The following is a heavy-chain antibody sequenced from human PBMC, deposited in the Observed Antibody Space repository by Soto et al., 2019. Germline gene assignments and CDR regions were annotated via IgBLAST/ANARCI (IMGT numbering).Heavy chain of an antibody. CDR2: IYHSGST. Sequence: QLQLQESGSGLVKPSQTLSLTCAVSGGSISSGGYSWSWIRQPPGKGLEWIGYIYHSGSTYYNPSLKCRVTISVDRSKNQFSLKLSAVTAADTAVYYCARGDYYDSSGYLFDPWGQGTLVTVSS. CDR1: GGSISSGGYS. CDR3: ARGDYYDSSGYLFDP. J-gene: IGHJ5*02. D-gene: IGHD3-22*01. V-gene: IGHV4-30-2*01.